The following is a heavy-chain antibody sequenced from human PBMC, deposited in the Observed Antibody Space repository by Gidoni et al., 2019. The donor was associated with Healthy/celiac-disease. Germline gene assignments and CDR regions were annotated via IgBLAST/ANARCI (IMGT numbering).Heavy chain of an antibody. D-gene: IGHD3-3*01. CDR1: GFPFSSYW. CDR2: SNSDGSST. Sequence: EVQLVESGGGLVQPGGSLRLSCAASGFPFSSYWMHWVRQAPGKGLVWVSRSNSDGSSTSYADSVKGRFTISRDNAKNTLYLQMNSLRAEDTAVYYCARGVYDFWSGLYYYYYYMDVWGKGTTVTVSS. V-gene: IGHV3-74*01. CDR3: ARGVYDFWSGLYYYYYYMDV. J-gene: IGHJ6*03.